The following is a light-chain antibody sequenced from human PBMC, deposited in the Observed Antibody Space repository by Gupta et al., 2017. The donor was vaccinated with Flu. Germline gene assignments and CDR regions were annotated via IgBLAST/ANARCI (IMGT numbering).Light chain of an antibody. CDR2: DVR. CDR1: SSDGGGYNY. Sequence: SALPQPRSVSGSPGQSVTISCTGTSSDGGGYNYVSWYQQHPGKAPKLMIYDVRKRPSGVPDRFSGSKSGNTASLTISGLQAEDEADYYCCSYAGSVYVFGTGTKVTVL. V-gene: IGLV2-11*01. CDR3: CSYAGSVYV. J-gene: IGLJ1*01.